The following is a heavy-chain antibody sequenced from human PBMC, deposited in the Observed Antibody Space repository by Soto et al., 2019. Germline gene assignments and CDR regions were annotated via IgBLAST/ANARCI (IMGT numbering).Heavy chain of an antibody. CDR3: ARDNIRGVRGVIMPYFDY. D-gene: IGHD3-10*01. Sequence: LRLSCAASGFTFSSYAMHWVRQAPGKGLEWVAVISYDGSNKYYADSVKGRFTISRDNSKNTLYLQMNSLRAEDTAVYYCARDNIRGVRGVIMPYFDYWGQGTLVTVSS. CDR1: GFTFSSYA. V-gene: IGHV3-30-3*01. J-gene: IGHJ4*02. CDR2: ISYDGSNK.